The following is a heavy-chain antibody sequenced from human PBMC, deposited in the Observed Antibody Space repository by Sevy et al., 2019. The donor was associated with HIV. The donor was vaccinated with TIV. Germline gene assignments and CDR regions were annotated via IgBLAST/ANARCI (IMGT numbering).Heavy chain of an antibody. D-gene: IGHD2-8*02. Sequence: GGALRLSCAASGFTFSDYYMGWFRQAPGKVLEWVSYISSSGALVCCADSVEGRFTISRDNAKNSLFLQMNSLRAEDTAIYYCARAGDDYCTESDCNKNWFDPWGQGTLVTVSS. CDR1: GFTFSDYY. J-gene: IGHJ5*02. V-gene: IGHV3-11*01. CDR2: ISSSGALV. CDR3: ARAGDDYCTESDCNKNWFDP.